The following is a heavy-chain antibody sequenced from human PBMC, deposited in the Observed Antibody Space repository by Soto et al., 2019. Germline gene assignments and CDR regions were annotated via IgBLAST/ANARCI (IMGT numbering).Heavy chain of an antibody. Sequence: QVQLVESGGGVVQPGRSLRLSCAASGFTFSSYGMHWVRQAPGKGLEWVAVIWYDGSNKYYADSVKGRFTISRDNSKNTLYLQMNSLRAEDTAVYYCAREDYGDYVGYFDYWGQGTLVTVSS. CDR2: IWYDGSNK. CDR3: AREDYGDYVGYFDY. V-gene: IGHV3-33*01. CDR1: GFTFSSYG. J-gene: IGHJ4*02. D-gene: IGHD4-17*01.